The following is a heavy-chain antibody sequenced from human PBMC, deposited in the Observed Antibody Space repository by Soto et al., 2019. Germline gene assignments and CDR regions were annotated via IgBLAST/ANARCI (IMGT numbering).Heavy chain of an antibody. J-gene: IGHJ4*02. Sequence: QVQLQESGPGLVKPSQTLSFTCTVSGGSISSGGYYWSWIRQHPGKGLEWIGYIYYSGSTYYNPSLKSRVTISVDTSKNQFSLKLSSVTAADTAVYYCARGVDTAMASYYFDYWGQGTLVTVSS. CDR3: ARGVDTAMASYYFDY. CDR1: GGSISSGGYY. D-gene: IGHD5-18*01. V-gene: IGHV4-31*03. CDR2: IYYSGST.